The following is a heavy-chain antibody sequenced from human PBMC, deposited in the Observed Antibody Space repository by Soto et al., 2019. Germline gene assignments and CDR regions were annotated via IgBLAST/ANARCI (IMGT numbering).Heavy chain of an antibody. CDR2: FIPVYRTL. D-gene: IGHD3-3*01. J-gene: IGHJ4*02. Sequence: SVKVSCKASGGSFGKSAINWVRQTPGQGLEWLGGFIPVYRTLNYAQKFQGRVTITADESTGTAYMTLSSLASDDTAVYYCATGVIWIGYFTVDSWGQGTRVTVPS. V-gene: IGHV1-69*13. CDR1: GGSFGKSA. CDR3: ATGVIWIGYFTVDS.